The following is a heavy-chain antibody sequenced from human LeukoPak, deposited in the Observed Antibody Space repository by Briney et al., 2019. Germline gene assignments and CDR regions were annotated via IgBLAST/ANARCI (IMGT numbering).Heavy chain of an antibody. CDR2: IYYSGST. Sequence: SETLSLTCTVSGGSISSSSYYWGWIRQSPGKGLEWIGSIYYSGSTYYNPSLKSRVTISVDTSENQFSLKLSSVTAADTAVYYCASLYCGGDCYSGDYWGQGTLVTVSS. J-gene: IGHJ4*02. CDR1: GGSISSSSYY. V-gene: IGHV4-39*01. D-gene: IGHD2-21*02. CDR3: ASLYCGGDCYSGDY.